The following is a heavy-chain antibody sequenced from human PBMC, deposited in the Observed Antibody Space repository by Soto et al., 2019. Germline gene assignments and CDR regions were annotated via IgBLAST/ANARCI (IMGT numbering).Heavy chain of an antibody. Sequence: PGGSLRLSCAASGFTFSSYWMSWVRQAPGKGLEWVANIKQDGSEKHYVDSVKGRFTISRDNAKNSLYLQMNSLRAEDTAVYYCARARYYDFCSALEYFDDWGQGTLVTVSS. D-gene: IGHD3-3*01. CDR2: IKQDGSEK. CDR3: ARARYYDFCSALEYFDD. V-gene: IGHV3-7*01. J-gene: IGHJ4*02. CDR1: GFTFSSYW.